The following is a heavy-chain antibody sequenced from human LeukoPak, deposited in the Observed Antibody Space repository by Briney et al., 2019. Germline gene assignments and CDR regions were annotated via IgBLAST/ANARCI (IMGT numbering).Heavy chain of an antibody. Sequence: ASVKVSCKASEYTFTGYYMHWVRQAPGQGLEWMGWINPNSGGTNYAQKFQGRVTMTRDTSISTAYMELSRLRSDDTAVYYCARGYRTGITISTEAFDYWGQGTLVTVSS. CDR3: ARGYRTGITISTEAFDY. V-gene: IGHV1-2*02. D-gene: IGHD3-3*01. CDR2: INPNSGGT. J-gene: IGHJ4*02. CDR1: EYTFTGYY.